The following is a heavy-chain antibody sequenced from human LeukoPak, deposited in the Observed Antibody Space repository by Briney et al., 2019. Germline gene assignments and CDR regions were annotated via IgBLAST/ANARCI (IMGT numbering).Heavy chain of an antibody. CDR2: IYYSGST. D-gene: IGHD1-26*01. CDR3: ARVRVGKSKWYMDV. V-gene: IGHV4-61*01. Sequence: SETPSLTCTVSGGSVSSGSYYWSWIRQPPGKGLEWIGYIYYSGSTNYNPSLKSRVTISVDTSKNQFSLKLSSVTAADTAVYYCARVRVGKSKWYMDVWGKGTTVTVSS. J-gene: IGHJ6*03. CDR1: GGSVSSGSYY.